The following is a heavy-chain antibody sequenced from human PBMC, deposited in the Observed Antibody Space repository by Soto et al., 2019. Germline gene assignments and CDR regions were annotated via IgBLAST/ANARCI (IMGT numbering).Heavy chain of an antibody. CDR3: ASLMSSGYYYGMDV. CDR2: IIPILGIA. CDR1: GGTFSSYT. J-gene: IGHJ6*02. D-gene: IGHD3-10*01. V-gene: IGHV1-69*02. Sequence: QVQLVQSGAEVKKPGSSVKVSCKASGGTFSSYTISWVRQAPGQGLEWMGRIIPILGIANYAQKFQGRVTITADKSTCTAYMELSSLSSEDTAVYYCASLMSSGYYYGMDVWGQGTTVTVSS.